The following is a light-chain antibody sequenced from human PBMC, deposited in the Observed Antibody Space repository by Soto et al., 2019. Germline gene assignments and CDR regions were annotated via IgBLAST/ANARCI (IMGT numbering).Light chain of an antibody. CDR2: YDD. CDR3: AAWDDSLNGPV. CDR1: SSNIGNNA. J-gene: IGLJ1*01. Sequence: QSVLTQPPSVSEAPRQRVTISCSGSSSNIGNNAVHRYQQLPGKAPKLLIYYDDLLPSGVSDRFSGSKSGTSASLAISGLQSEDEADYYCAAWDDSLNGPVFGTGTKLTVL. V-gene: IGLV1-36*01.